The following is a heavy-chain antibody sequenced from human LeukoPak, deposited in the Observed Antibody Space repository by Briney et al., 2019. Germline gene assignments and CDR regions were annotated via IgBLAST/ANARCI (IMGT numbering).Heavy chain of an antibody. J-gene: IGHJ4*02. V-gene: IGHV4-39*01. CDR3: ARDFGDHRIDY. D-gene: IGHD4-17*01. CDR1: GGSISGSSYY. Sequence: SETLSLTCTVSGGSISGSSYYWGWIRQPPGKGLERIGSILYSGTTHYDPSLKSRVTISVDTSKSQFSLRLTSVTAADTAVYYCARDFGDHRIDYWGQGTLVTASS. CDR2: ILYSGTT.